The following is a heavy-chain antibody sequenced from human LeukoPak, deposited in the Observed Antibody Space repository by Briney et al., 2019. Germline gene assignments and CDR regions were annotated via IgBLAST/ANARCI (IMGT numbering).Heavy chain of an antibody. CDR2: INPNSGGT. CDR1: GYTFTKYG. Sequence: ASVTVTCTASGYTFTKYGITWVRLPPGQGLEWMGSINPNSGGTNYAQPFQGRVTMTRDTSISTAYMELSSLRSEDTAVYYCARPGLNWSYYDSSGPGGAFDSWGQGTMVTVSS. J-gene: IGHJ3*02. D-gene: IGHD3-22*01. V-gene: IGHV1-2*02. CDR3: ARPGLNWSYYDSSGPGGAFDS.